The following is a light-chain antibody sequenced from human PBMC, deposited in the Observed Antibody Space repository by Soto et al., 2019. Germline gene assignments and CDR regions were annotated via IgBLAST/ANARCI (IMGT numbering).Light chain of an antibody. Sequence: EIVLTQSPATLSLSPGERATLSCRASQSVSSFLAWYQQKAGQAPRLLIYDASNRASGIPDRFSGGGSGTDFSLTISSLEHDDFAVYYCQQRSTRPPWTFGHGTKVEIK. CDR2: DAS. CDR3: QQRSTRPPWT. V-gene: IGKV3-11*01. J-gene: IGKJ3*01. CDR1: QSVSSF.